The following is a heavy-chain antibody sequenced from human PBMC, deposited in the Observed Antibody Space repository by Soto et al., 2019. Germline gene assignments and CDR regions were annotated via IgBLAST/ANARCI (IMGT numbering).Heavy chain of an antibody. Sequence: SETLSLTCAVSGYSISSGYYWGWIRQPPGKGLEWIGSIYHSGSTYYNPSLKSRVTISVDTSKNQFSLKLSSVTAADTAVYYCAKGNGVATILNYYYYGMDVWGQGTTVTVSS. V-gene: IGHV4-38-2*01. CDR3: AKGNGVATILNYYYYGMDV. J-gene: IGHJ6*02. CDR1: GYSISSGYY. D-gene: IGHD5-12*01. CDR2: IYHSGST.